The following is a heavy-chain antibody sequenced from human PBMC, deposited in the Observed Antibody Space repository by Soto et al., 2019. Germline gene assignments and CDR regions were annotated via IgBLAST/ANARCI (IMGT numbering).Heavy chain of an antibody. D-gene: IGHD1-26*01. J-gene: IGHJ3*02. CDR1: GGSISSSSCH. CDR3: VRHGINGSYYDAFDI. Sequence: SETLSLTCTVSGGSISSSSCHWCWILHPPGKGLEWIASIKYSGTTFYNPSLKSRVTLSVDTSKNQFALKLSSVTAAETAVYYCVRHGINGSYYDAFDIWGQGTMVT. V-gene: IGHV4-39*01. CDR2: IKYSGTT.